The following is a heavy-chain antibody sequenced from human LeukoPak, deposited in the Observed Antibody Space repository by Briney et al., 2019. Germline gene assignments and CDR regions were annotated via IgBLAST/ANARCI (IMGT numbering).Heavy chain of an antibody. D-gene: IGHD2-15*01. Sequence: GGSLRLFCAASGSTFSHYYMSWIREAPGEGLEWVSYISSSGSTIYYADSVKGRFTISRDNAKNSLYLQMNSLRAEDTAVYYCARVHCSGGSCYGDYWGQGALVTVSS. V-gene: IGHV3-11*01. CDR3: ARVHCSGGSCYGDY. CDR2: ISSSGSTI. J-gene: IGHJ4*02. CDR1: GSTFSHYY.